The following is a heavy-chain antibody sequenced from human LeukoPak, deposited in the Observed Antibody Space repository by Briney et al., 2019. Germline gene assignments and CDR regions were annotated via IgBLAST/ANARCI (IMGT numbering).Heavy chain of an antibody. CDR1: GGSFSGYY. Sequence: SETLSLTCAVYGGSFSGYYWSWIRQPPGKGLEWIGEINHSGSTNYNPSLKSRVTISVDTSKNQFSLKLSSATAADTAVYYCARVRITIFGVVTDPYYFDYWGQGTLVTVSS. CDR3: ARVRITIFGVVTDPYYFDY. J-gene: IGHJ4*02. V-gene: IGHV4-34*01. CDR2: INHSGST. D-gene: IGHD3-3*01.